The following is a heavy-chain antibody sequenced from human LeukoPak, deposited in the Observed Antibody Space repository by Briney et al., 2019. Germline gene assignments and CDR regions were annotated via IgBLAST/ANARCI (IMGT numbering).Heavy chain of an antibody. CDR1: GYTFTGYY. CDR3: ARVDYDILTGYYTPSYNWFDP. J-gene: IGHJ5*02. Sequence: GASVTVSCKASGYTFTGYYMHWVRQAPGQGLEWMGWINPNSGGTNYAQKFQGRVTMTRDTSISTAYMELSRLRSDDTAVYYCARVDYDILTGYYTPSYNWFDPWGQGTLVTVSS. D-gene: IGHD3-9*01. CDR2: INPNSGGT. V-gene: IGHV1-2*02.